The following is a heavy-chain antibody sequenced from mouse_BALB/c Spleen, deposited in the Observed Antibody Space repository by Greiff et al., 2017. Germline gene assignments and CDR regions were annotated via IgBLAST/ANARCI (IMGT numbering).Heavy chain of an antibody. CDR2: IRNKANGYTT. V-gene: IGHV7-3*02. J-gene: IGHJ4*01. CDR1: GFTFTDYY. Sequence: EVKLVESGGGLVQPGGSLRLSCATSGFTFTDYYMSWVRQPPGKALEWLGFIRNKANGYTTEYSASVKGRFTISRDNSQSILYLQMNTLRAEDSSTYYCARAPAYWGQGTSVTVSS. CDR3: ARAPAY.